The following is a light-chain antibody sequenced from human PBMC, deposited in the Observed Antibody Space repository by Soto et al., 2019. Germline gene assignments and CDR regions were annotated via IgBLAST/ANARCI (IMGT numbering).Light chain of an antibody. CDR2: DVS. CDR1: SSDVGGYNS. J-gene: IGLJ3*02. CDR3: SSYTSSATLV. Sequence: QSALSQPASVSGSPGQSITFSCTGTSSDVGGYNSVSWYQHHPGRAPKLIIYDVSNRPSGVSNRFSGSKSGNTASLTISGLQAEDEADYFCSSYTSSATLVFGGGTKLTVL. V-gene: IGLV2-14*01.